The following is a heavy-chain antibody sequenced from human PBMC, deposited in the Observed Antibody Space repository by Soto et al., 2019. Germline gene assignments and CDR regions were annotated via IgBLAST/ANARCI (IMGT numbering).Heavy chain of an antibody. CDR1: GFTFSGYA. V-gene: IGHV3-30-3*01. Sequence: QVQLVESGGGVVQPGRSLRLSCAASGFTFSGYAMHWVRQAPGKGLEWVAVISYDGGKTYHADSVRGRFTISRDNSKNTLYLQMNSLRAEDPAVYYCATENKKWELFYWGQGTLVTVSS. J-gene: IGHJ4*02. CDR3: ATENKKWELFY. CDR2: ISYDGGKT. D-gene: IGHD1-26*01.